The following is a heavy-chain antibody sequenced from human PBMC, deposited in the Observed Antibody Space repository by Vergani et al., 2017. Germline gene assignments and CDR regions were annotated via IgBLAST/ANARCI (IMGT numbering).Heavy chain of an antibody. CDR1: GYSISSGYY. Sequence: QVQLQESGPGLVKPSETLSLTCAVSGYSISSGYYWCWIHEPPGKGLEWIGSIYHSGSTYYNPSLKSRVTISVDTSKHQFSLKLSSLTAADTAVYYCARRSGSYDGAGFDYWGQGTLVTVSS. V-gene: IGHV4-38-2*01. CDR2: IYHSGST. D-gene: IGHD2-15*01. J-gene: IGHJ4*02. CDR3: ARRSGSYDGAGFDY.